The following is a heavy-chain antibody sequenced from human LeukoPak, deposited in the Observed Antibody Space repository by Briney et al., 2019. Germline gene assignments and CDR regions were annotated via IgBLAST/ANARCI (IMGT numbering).Heavy chain of an antibody. J-gene: IGHJ4*02. CDR2: INPNSGGT. Sequence: ASVKVSCKASGYTFTGYYMHWARQAPGQGLEWMGWINPNSGGTKSAQKFQGRVTMTRDTSISTAFMELSRLRSDDTAMYYRVSRYSSNNWGQGTLVTVST. D-gene: IGHD6-13*01. CDR3: VSRYSSNN. V-gene: IGHV1-2*02. CDR1: GYTFTGYY.